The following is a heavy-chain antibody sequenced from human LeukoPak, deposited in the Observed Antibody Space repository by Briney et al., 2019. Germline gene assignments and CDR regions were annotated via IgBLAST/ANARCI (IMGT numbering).Heavy chain of an antibody. J-gene: IGHJ4*02. V-gene: IGHV1-69*13. D-gene: IGHD4-17*01. CDR2: IIPIFGTA. CDR1: GYTFTGYY. Sequence: SVKVSCKASGYTFTGYYMHWVRQAPGQGLEWMGGIIPIFGTANYAQKFQGRVTITADESTSTAYMELSSLRSADTAVYYCARLEITTVTTSDYWGQGTLVTVSS. CDR3: ARLEITTVTTSDY.